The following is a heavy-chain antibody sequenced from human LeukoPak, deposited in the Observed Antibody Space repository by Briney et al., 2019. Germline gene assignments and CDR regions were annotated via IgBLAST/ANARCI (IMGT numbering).Heavy chain of an antibody. V-gene: IGHV3-21*01. Sequence: ETLSLTCTVSGGSISSYYWSWVRQAPGKGLEWVSSISSSSSYIYYADSVKGRFTISRDNAKNSLYLQMNSLRAEDTAVYYCAREMAERWLQLGGDFDYWGQGTLVTVSS. CDR3: AREMAERWLQLGGDFDY. D-gene: IGHD5-24*01. J-gene: IGHJ4*02. CDR1: GGSISSYY. CDR2: ISSSSSYI.